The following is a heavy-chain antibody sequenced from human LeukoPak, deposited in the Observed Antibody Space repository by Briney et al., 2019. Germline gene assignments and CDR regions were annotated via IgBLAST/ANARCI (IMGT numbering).Heavy chain of an antibody. V-gene: IGHV4-39*01. J-gene: IGHJ4*02. Sequence: LSQTLSLTCTVSGGSISSGSYYWGWIRQPPGKGLEWIGSVFYGGSTYYNPSLKSRVTISVDTSKNQFSLQLSSLTAADTAMYYCAAGFDYWGQGTLVTVSS. CDR1: GGSISSGSYY. CDR3: AAGFDY. CDR2: VFYGGST.